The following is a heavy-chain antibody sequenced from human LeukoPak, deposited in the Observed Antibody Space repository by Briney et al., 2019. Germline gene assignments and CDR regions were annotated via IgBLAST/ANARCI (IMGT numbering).Heavy chain of an antibody. CDR2: IYHSGST. Sequence: PSETLSLTCAVSGYSISSGYYWGWIRQPPGKGLEWIGSIYHSGSTYYNPSLKSRVTISVDTSKSQFSLKLSSVTAADTAVYYCARTYYYDSSGRAKVRFDPWGQGTLVTVSS. CDR1: GYSISSGYY. D-gene: IGHD3-22*01. J-gene: IGHJ5*02. V-gene: IGHV4-38-2*01. CDR3: ARTYYYDSSGRAKVRFDP.